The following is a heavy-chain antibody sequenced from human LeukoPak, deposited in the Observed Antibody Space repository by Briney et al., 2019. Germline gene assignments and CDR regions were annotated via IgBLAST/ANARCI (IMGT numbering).Heavy chain of an antibody. Sequence: GASVKVSCKASGYTFTGYYMHWVRQAPGQGLEWMGWIDPSSGGTNYAQKFQGWVTMTRDTSINTAYMELSRLRSNDTAVYYCARALSVSMIRGIIVPYNFDHWGQGTLVTVSS. J-gene: IGHJ4*02. CDR3: ARALSVSMIRGIIVPYNFDH. CDR1: GYTFTGYY. V-gene: IGHV1-2*04. CDR2: IDPSSGGT. D-gene: IGHD3-10*01.